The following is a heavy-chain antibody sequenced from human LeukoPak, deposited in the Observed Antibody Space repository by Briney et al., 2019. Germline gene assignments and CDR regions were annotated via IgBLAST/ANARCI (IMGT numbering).Heavy chain of an antibody. V-gene: IGHV4-59*01. J-gene: IGHJ4*02. CDR1: GGSISSYY. D-gene: IGHD3-16*02. CDR3: ARGEITFGGVIVSAYYFDY. Sequence: SETLSLTCTVSGGSISSYYWSWIRQPPGKGLEWIGYIYYSGSTNYNPSLKSRVTISVDTSKNQFSLKLSSVTAADTAVYYCARGEITFGGVIVSAYYFDYWGQGTLVTVSS. CDR2: IYYSGST.